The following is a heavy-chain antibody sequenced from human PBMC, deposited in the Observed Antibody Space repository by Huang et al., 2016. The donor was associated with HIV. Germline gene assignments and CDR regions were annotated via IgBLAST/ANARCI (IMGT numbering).Heavy chain of an antibody. J-gene: IGHJ5*02. CDR3: AREIMISFGGPFDP. Sequence: QVHLQQWGAGLLKPSETLSLTCAVYGGSFSGYYWNWIRQSPGKGLEWIGQINQGGITNYNPSLESRVTMSVDPSKKQFSLKLGSVSVADSAVYYCAREIMISFGGPFDPWVQGTLVIVSS. D-gene: IGHD3-16*01. V-gene: IGHV4-34*01. CDR1: GGSFSGYY. CDR2: INQGGIT.